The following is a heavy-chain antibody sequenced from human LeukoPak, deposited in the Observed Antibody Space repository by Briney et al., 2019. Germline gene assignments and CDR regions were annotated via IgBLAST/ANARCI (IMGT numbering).Heavy chain of an antibody. D-gene: IGHD6-13*01. CDR2: ISYDGSNK. Sequence: GRSLRLSCAASGFTFSSYGMHWVRQAPGKGLEWVAVISYDGSNKYYADSVKGRFTISRDNSKNTLYLQMNSLRAEDTAVYYCARVFYPWKAAAAGDYWGQGTLVTVSS. CDR3: ARVFYPWKAAAAGDY. V-gene: IGHV3-30*03. J-gene: IGHJ4*02. CDR1: GFTFSSYG.